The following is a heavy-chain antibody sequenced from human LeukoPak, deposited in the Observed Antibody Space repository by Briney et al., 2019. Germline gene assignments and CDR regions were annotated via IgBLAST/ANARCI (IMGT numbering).Heavy chain of an antibody. D-gene: IGHD3-9*01. CDR1: GFTFSSYW. V-gene: IGHV3-74*01. CDR3: AKDIPSRGDILTGNTFDI. Sequence: PGGSLRLSCAASGFTFSSYWMHWVRQAPGKGLVWVSRFNSDGSNTRYADSVKGRFTISRDNAKNTLYLQMNSLRAEDMALYYCAKDIPSRGDILTGNTFDIWGHGTMVTVSS. CDR2: FNSDGSNT. J-gene: IGHJ3*02.